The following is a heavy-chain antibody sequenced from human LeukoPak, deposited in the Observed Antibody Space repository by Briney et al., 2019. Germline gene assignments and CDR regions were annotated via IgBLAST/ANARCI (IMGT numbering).Heavy chain of an antibody. CDR2: ISYDGSNK. D-gene: IGHD1-26*01. CDR1: GFTFSSYG. CDR3: AKDLLGGDSGSYYEVGELGMDV. Sequence: GGSLRLSCAVSGFTFSSYGMHWVRQAPGKGLEWVAVISYDGSNKYYADSVKGRFTISRDKSKNTLYLQMNSLRAEGTAVYYCAKDLLGGDSGSYYEVGELGMDVWGQGTTVTVSS. V-gene: IGHV3-30*18. J-gene: IGHJ6*02.